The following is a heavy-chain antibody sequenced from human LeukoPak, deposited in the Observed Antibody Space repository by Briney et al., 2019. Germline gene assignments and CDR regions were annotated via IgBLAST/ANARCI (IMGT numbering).Heavy chain of an antibody. V-gene: IGHV3-30-3*01. J-gene: IGHJ3*02. CDR2: ISYDGSNK. D-gene: IGHD3-22*01. CDR1: GFTFSSYA. CDR3: ARDLYYDSSGTI. Sequence: PGRSLRLSCAASGFTFSSYAMHWVRQAPGKGLEWVAVISYDGSNKYYADSVKGRFTISRDNSKNTLYLQMNSLRAEDTAVYYCARDLYYDSSGTIWGQGTMVTVSS.